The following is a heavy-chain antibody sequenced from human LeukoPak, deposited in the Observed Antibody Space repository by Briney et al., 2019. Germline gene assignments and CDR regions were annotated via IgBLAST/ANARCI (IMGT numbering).Heavy chain of an antibody. V-gene: IGHV4-34*01. D-gene: IGHD4-17*01. J-gene: IGHJ4*02. CDR1: GGSFSGYY. CDR2: INHSGST. Sequence: SETLSLTCAVYGGSFSGYYWSWIRQPPGKGLEWIGEINHSGSTNYNPSPKSRVTISVDTSKNQFSLKLSSVTAADTAVYYCARTITVTNVIDYWGQGTLVTVSS. CDR3: ARTITVTNVIDY.